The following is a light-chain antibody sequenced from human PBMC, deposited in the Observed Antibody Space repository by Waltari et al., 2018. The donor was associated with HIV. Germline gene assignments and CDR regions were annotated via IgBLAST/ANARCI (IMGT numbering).Light chain of an antibody. J-gene: IGKJ1*01. CDR2: EAS. CDR1: QSITNW. CDR3: QEYSKT. V-gene: IGKV1-5*03. Sequence: DIQLTQSPSTLSVSVGDTVTITCRASQSITNWLAWYQQKPGKAPKVLVSEASNLESGVPSRFRGSGSGTEFTLTISSLQPDDFATYYCQEYSKTFGQGTKVEIK.